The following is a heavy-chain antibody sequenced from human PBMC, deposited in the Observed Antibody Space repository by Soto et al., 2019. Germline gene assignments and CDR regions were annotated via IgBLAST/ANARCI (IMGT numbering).Heavy chain of an antibody. J-gene: IGHJ4*02. CDR2: ISGSGGST. CDR3: AKESGPYDYIWGSYRYFGY. V-gene: IGHV3-23*01. D-gene: IGHD3-16*02. CDR1: GFTFSSYA. Sequence: GGSLRLSCAASGFTFSSYAMSWVRQAPGKGLEWVSAISGSGGSTYYADSVKGRFTISRDNSKNTPYLQMNSLRAEDTAVYYCAKESGPYDYIWGSYRYFGYWGQGTLVTV.